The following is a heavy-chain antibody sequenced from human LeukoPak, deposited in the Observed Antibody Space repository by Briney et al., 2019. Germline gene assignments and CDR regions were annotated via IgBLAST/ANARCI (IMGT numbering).Heavy chain of an antibody. CDR3: ASRENIAVAGSFFPLDY. Sequence: ASVKVSCKASGYTFTVYYMHWVRQAPGQGLECMGRINPNSGGTNYAQKFQGRVTMTRDTSISTAYMELSRLRSDDTAVYYCASRENIAVAGSFFPLDYWGQGTLVTVSS. J-gene: IGHJ4*02. CDR2: INPNSGGT. D-gene: IGHD6-19*01. V-gene: IGHV1-2*06. CDR1: GYTFTVYY.